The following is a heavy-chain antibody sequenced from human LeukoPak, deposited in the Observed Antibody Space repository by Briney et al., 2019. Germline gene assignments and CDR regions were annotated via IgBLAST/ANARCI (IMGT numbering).Heavy chain of an antibody. CDR3: ARLDDSSGYPMNY. CDR1: GYSISSGNY. CDR2: IYHSGST. J-gene: IGHJ4*02. D-gene: IGHD3-22*01. Sequence: PSETLSLTCAVSGYSISSGNYWGWIRQPPGKGLEWIGSIYHSGSTYYNPSLKSRVTISVDTSKNQFSLKLSSVTAADTAVYYCARLDDSSGYPMNYWGQGTLVTVSS. V-gene: IGHV4-38-2*01.